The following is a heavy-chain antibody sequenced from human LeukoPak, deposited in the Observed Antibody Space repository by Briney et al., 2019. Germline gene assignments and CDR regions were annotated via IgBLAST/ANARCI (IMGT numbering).Heavy chain of an antibody. CDR2: IYYSGST. V-gene: IGHV4-39*01. CDR1: GGXISSSSYY. J-gene: IGHJ3*02. D-gene: IGHD5-12*01. CDR3: ARLIRGSGAFDI. Sequence: SETLSLTCTVSGGXISSSSYYWGWIRQPPGKGLEWVGSIYYSGSTYYNPSLKSRVTISVDTSKNQFSLKLSSVTAADTAVYYCARLIRGSGAFDIWGQGTMVTVSS.